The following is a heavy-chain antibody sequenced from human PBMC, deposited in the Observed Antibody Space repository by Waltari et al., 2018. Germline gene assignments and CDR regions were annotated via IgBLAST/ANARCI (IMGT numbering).Heavy chain of an antibody. Sequence: EVQLVASGGGLVQPGGSLRLPCAASGFTFSSNWMSWVRQAPGRGLEWLANIKPDGSQQYYVDSVRGRFSISRDNAKNSLYLQLNSLRAEDTAIYYCARDFNWGWDFWGQGTLVTVSS. CDR3: ARDFNWGWDF. V-gene: IGHV3-7*03. CDR1: GFTFSSNW. D-gene: IGHD7-27*01. CDR2: IKPDGSQQ. J-gene: IGHJ4*02.